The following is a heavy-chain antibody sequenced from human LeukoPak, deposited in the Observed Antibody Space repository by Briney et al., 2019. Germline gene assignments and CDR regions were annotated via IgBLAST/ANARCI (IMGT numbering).Heavy chain of an antibody. D-gene: IGHD6-13*01. V-gene: IGHV1-18*04. CDR3: ARIWAEFQLVSDL. CDR2: ISGHNGNT. J-gene: IGHJ4*02. CDR1: GYTFHSYL. Sequence: GASVKVSCKDPGYTFHSYLFGWVRQVPGQGLEWMGWISGHNGNTDYAQKFKDRVTLTTDTSTTTAYMELRSLTSDDTAVYYCARIWAEFQLVSDLWGRGTLVTVSP.